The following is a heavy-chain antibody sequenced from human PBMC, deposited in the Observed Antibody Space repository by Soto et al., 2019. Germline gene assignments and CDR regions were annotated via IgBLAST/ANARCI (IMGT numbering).Heavy chain of an antibody. CDR1: GGSVSSSSYY. Sequence: SSETLSLTCTVSGGSVSSSSYYWGWVRQPPGKGLEWIGSAYYSGSTYYNPSLKSRVTISVDTSKNQFSLKLSSVTAADTAVYYCARLIWEGLLPVAGRGYWGQGTLVTVSS. D-gene: IGHD6-19*01. V-gene: IGHV4-39*01. J-gene: IGHJ4*02. CDR3: ARLIWEGLLPVAGRGY. CDR2: AYYSGST.